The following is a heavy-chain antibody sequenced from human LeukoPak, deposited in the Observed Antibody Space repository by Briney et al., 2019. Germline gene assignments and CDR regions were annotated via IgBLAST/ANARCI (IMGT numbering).Heavy chain of an antibody. CDR3: AGDRGAGPFDP. CDR1: GFTFSSCG. CDR2: IWSDGSNK. J-gene: IGHJ5*02. Sequence: GGSLRLSCAASGFTFSSCGMHWVRQAPGKGLEWVAVIWSDGSNKNYADSVKGRFTISRDNSKNTLFLQMNSLSAEDTAVYYCAGDRGAGPFDPWGQGTLVIVSS. D-gene: IGHD1-26*01. V-gene: IGHV3-33*01.